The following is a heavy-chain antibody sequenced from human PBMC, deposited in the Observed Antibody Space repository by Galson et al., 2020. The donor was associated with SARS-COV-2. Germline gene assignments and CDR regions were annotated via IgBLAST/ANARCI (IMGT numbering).Heavy chain of an antibody. CDR3: TTKRVAAAGTGDYYYGMDV. CDR1: GFTFSNAW. J-gene: IGHJ6*02. D-gene: IGHD6-13*01. V-gene: IGHV3-15*07. Sequence: GGSLRLSCAASGFTFSNAWTNWVHQAPGKGLEWVGSMKNKTEGGTNDYAPPMKGRFTIERDDSKNKLYLQMNSLKTEDTAVYYCTTKRVAAAGTGDYYYGMDVWGQGTTVTVSS. CDR2: MKNKTEGGTN.